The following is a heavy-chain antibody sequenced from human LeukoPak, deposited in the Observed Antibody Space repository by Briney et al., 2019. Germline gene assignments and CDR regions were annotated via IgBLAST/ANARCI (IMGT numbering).Heavy chain of an antibody. Sequence: GGSLRLSCAASGFTFRSYGMHWVRQAPGKGLEWVAFIRYNGNSNYYADSVKGRFTISRDNSRSTLYLQMNSLRAEDTAVYYCAKEEVISGNHGVYFDYWGQGTLVTVSS. CDR1: GFTFRSYG. V-gene: IGHV3-30*02. CDR2: IRYNGNSN. J-gene: IGHJ4*02. D-gene: IGHD3-22*01. CDR3: AKEEVISGNHGVYFDY.